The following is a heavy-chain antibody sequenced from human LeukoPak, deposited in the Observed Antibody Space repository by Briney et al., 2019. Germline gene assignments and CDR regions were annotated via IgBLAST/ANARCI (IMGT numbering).Heavy chain of an antibody. J-gene: IGHJ6*02. D-gene: IGHD6-13*01. V-gene: IGHV4-59*01. Sequence: SETLSLTCTVSGGSISSYYWSWIRQPPGKGLEWIGYIYYSGSTSYNPSLKSRVTISVDTSKNQFSLKLSSVTAADTAVYYCARDWRASIAAAGGMEYYYYGMDVWGQGTTVTVSS. CDR2: IYYSGST. CDR1: GGSISSYY. CDR3: ARDWRASIAAAGGMEYYYYGMDV.